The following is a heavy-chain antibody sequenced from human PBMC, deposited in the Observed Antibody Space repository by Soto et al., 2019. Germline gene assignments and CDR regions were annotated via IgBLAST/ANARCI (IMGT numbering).Heavy chain of an antibody. Sequence: SETLSLTCNVSGASINTDGYYWSWIRQHPGKGLEWIGFVYYNGSTSYSPSLESRVSISVDPSKRQFYLELASVTAADSAVYYCAREPGHGLGALDIWGQGTTVTVSS. CDR1: GASINTDGYY. CDR3: AREPGHGLGALDI. V-gene: IGHV4-31*02. CDR2: VYYNGST. J-gene: IGHJ3*02.